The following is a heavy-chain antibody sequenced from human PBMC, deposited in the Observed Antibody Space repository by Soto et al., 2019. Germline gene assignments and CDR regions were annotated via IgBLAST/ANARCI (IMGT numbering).Heavy chain of an antibody. V-gene: IGHV1-8*01. CDR1: GYTFTSYD. Sequence: ASVKVSCKASGYTFTSYDINWVRQATGQGLEWMGWMNPNSGNTGYAQKFQGRVTMTRNTSISTAYMELSSLRSEDTAVYYCASGITGTTLYYYYYMDVWGKGTTVTVSS. CDR2: MNPNSGNT. J-gene: IGHJ6*03. CDR3: ASGITGTTLYYYYYMDV. D-gene: IGHD1-7*01.